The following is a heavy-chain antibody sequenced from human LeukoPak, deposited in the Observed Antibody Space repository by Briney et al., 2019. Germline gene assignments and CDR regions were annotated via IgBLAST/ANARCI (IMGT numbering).Heavy chain of an antibody. CDR1: GFTFSSYS. J-gene: IGHJ4*02. Sequence: GGSLRLSCAASGFTFSSYSMNWVRQAPGKGLEWVSSISSSSSYIYYADSVKGRFTISRDNAKNSLYLQMNSLRAEDTAVYYCARVPDDIVVVVAATRGFDYWGQGTLVTVSS. CDR2: ISSSSSYI. D-gene: IGHD2-15*01. V-gene: IGHV3-21*01. CDR3: ARVPDDIVVVVAATRGFDY.